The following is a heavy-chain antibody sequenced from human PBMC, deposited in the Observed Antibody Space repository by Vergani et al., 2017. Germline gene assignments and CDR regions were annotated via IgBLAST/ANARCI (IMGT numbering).Heavy chain of an antibody. J-gene: IGHJ3*02. V-gene: IGHV4-39*01. D-gene: IGHD2-15*01. CDR3: ARHSVIELGDCSGGSCSYQRAFDKNDAFDI. CDR2: IYYSGST. Sequence: QLQLQESGPGLVKPSETLSLTCTVSGGSISSSSYYWGWIRQPPGKGLEWIGSIYYSGSTYYNPSLKSRVTISVDTSKNQFSLKLSSVTAADTAVYSCARHSVIELGDCSGGSCSYQRAFDKNDAFDIWGQGTMVTVSS. CDR1: GGSISSSSYY.